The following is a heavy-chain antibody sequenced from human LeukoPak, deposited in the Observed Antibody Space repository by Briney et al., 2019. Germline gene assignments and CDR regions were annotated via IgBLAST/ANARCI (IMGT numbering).Heavy chain of an antibody. V-gene: IGHV3-30*02. CDR3: ARDRTIAAAGTPADY. J-gene: IGHJ4*02. Sequence: GGSLRLSCAASGFIFGDYGMQWVWQAPGKGLEWVSFVRYDGSNKYYPDSVRGRFTISRDNSKNTLYLQMNSLRAEDTAIYYCARDRTIAAAGTPADYWGQGTLVTVSS. D-gene: IGHD6-13*01. CDR2: VRYDGSNK. CDR1: GFIFGDYG.